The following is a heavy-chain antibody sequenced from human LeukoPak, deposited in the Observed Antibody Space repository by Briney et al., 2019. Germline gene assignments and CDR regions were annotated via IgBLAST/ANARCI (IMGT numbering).Heavy chain of an antibody. V-gene: IGHV1-69*04. D-gene: IGHD2-2*01. CDR2: IIPILGIA. CDR1: GGTFSSYA. J-gene: IGHJ4*02. CDR3: AREAKASTSVDY. Sequence: ASVTVSCKASGGTFSSYAISWVRQAPGQGLEWMGRIIPILGIANYAQKFQGRVTITADKSTSTAYMELSSLRSEDTAVYYCAREAKASTSVDYWGQGTLVTVSS.